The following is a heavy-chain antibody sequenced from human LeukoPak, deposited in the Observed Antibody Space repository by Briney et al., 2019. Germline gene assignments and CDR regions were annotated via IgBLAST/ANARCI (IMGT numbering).Heavy chain of an antibody. Sequence: GGSLRLSCAASGFTFSTHAMSWVRQAPAKGLEWVSTIGGGGPTTDYADSVKDRFTISRDNSKNTLYLQMNSLRAEDTAVYFCARGFLGGTDQYFDSWGQGTLVTVSS. J-gene: IGHJ4*02. V-gene: IGHV3-23*01. CDR3: ARGFLGGTDQYFDS. D-gene: IGHD6-19*01. CDR2: IGGGGPTT. CDR1: GFTFSTHA.